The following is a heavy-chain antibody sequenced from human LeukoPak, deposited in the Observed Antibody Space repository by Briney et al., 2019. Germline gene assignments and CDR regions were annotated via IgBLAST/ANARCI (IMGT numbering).Heavy chain of an antibody. CDR1: SGSVSSGGYS. CDR2: IYHSGST. CDR3: AREAYGLSGGLYYFDY. J-gene: IGHJ4*02. V-gene: IGHV4-30-2*01. Sequence: PSQTLSLTCAVSSGSVSSGGYSWSWIRHPPGKGLEWIGYIYHSGSTYHNPSLKSRVTISLDRSKNQFSLKLSSVTAADTAVYYCAREAYGLSGGLYYFDYWGQGTLVTVSS. D-gene: IGHD3-16*02.